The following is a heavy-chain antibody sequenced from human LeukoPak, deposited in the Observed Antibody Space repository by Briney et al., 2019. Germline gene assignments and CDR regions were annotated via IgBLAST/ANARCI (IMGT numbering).Heavy chain of an antibody. D-gene: IGHD3-10*01. CDR2: IYYSGST. CDR3: ARHHYGSGSFDY. CDR1: GGSISSYY. J-gene: IGHJ4*02. Sequence: SETLSLTCTVSGGSISSYYWSWLRQPTGKGLEWIGYIYYSGSTNYNPSLESRVTISVDTSKNQFSLKLSSVTAADTAVYYCARHHYGSGSFDYWGQGTLVTVSS. V-gene: IGHV4-59*08.